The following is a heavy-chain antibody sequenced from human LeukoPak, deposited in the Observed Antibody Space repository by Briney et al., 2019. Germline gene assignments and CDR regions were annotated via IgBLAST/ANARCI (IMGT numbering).Heavy chain of an antibody. J-gene: IGHJ4*02. CDR2: IYYSGST. Sequence: SETLSLTCTVSGGSISSSSYYWGWIRQPPGKGLEWIGSIYYSGSTYYNPSLKSRVTISVDTSKNQFSLKLSSVTAADTAVYYCARGPWNWNYDGQLDYWGQGTLVTVSS. D-gene: IGHD1-7*01. V-gene: IGHV4-39*01. CDR1: GGSISSSSYY. CDR3: ARGPWNWNYDGQLDY.